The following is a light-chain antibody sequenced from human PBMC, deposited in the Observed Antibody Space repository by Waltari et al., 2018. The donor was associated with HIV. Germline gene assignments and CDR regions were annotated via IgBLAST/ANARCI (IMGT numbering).Light chain of an antibody. CDR3: QSYDTDLKGWV. Sequence: VLTQPPSVSGAPGQRVTISCTGTASNIGAGYDVHWYQQLPTTAPKLLIYATNSRPSGVPERFSGSRSGASASLAITGLQAGDESDYYCQSYDTDLKGWVFGGGTKVTVL. J-gene: IGLJ3*02. CDR1: ASNIGAGYD. V-gene: IGLV1-40*01. CDR2: ATN.